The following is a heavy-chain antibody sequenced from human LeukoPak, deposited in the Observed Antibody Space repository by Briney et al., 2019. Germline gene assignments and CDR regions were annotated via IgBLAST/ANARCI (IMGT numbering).Heavy chain of an antibody. CDR3: ARDREHSSSSYWFDP. Sequence: ASVKVSCKASGYTFTGYYMHWVRQAPGQGLEWMGWINPNSGGTNYAQKFQGRVTMTRDTSISTAYMELSRLRSDDTAVYYCARDREHSSSSYWFDPWGQGTLVTVSS. V-gene: IGHV1-2*02. J-gene: IGHJ5*02. CDR1: GYTFTGYY. D-gene: IGHD6-6*01. CDR2: INPNSGGT.